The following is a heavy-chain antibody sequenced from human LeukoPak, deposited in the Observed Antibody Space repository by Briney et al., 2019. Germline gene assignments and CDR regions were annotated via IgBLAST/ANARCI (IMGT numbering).Heavy chain of an antibody. D-gene: IGHD3-10*01. Sequence: GGSLRLSCAATGVTFSSFGMHWVRQSPGKGLERVALIRHDGTNIYYADSVKGRFTISRDNSKNTLYLQMKSLRPEDTAVYYCARDIGLVRGIIMAHWGQGTQVTVSS. CDR1: GVTFSSFG. CDR2: IRHDGTNI. V-gene: IGHV3-30*02. CDR3: ARDIGLVRGIIMAH. J-gene: IGHJ4*02.